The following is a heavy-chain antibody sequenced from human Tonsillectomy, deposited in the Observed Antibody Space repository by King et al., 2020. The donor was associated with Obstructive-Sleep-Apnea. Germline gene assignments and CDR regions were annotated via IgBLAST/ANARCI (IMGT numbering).Heavy chain of an antibody. CDR3: ARQGEVDTAMVSPIDY. V-gene: IGHV5-51*01. CDR1: GYSFTSYW. J-gene: IGHJ4*02. D-gene: IGHD5-18*01. Sequence: VQLVESGAEVKKPGESLKISCKGSGYSFTSYWIGWVRQMPGKGLEWMGIIYPGDSDTRYSPSFQGQVTHSADKSISTAYLQGSSLRASVTAMYYCARQGEVDTAMVSPIDYWGQGTLVTVSS. CDR2: IYPGDSDT.